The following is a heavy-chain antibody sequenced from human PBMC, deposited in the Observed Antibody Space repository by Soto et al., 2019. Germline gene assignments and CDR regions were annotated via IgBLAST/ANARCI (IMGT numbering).Heavy chain of an antibody. CDR2: ISTYTGNT. J-gene: IGHJ6*02. CDR1: GYTFTNYD. Sequence: QVHLVQSGAEVKKPGASVKVSCKASGYTFTNYDINWVRQAPGQGLEWMGWISTYTGNTNYAQKLQGRVTMTTDTSTSKAYMELRSLRSDDTDVYYCARGYYYGSGRPTPGGMDVWGQGTTVTVSS. CDR3: ARGYYYGSGRPTPGGMDV. D-gene: IGHD3-10*01. V-gene: IGHV1-18*01.